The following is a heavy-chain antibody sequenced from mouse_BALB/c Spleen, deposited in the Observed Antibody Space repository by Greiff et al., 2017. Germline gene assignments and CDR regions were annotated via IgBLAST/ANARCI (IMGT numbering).Heavy chain of an antibody. CDR1: GYTFTSYV. J-gene: IGHJ2*01. CDR3: ARSVDCGTWGY. Sequence: VQLQQSGPELVKPGASVKMSCKASGYTFTSYVMHWVKQKPGQGLEWIGYINPYNDGTKYNEKFKGKATLTSDTSSSTAYMELSSLTSVDSSVCYSARSVDCGTWGYWGQGTTLTVSS. D-gene: IGHD1-1*01. CDR2: INPYNDGT. V-gene: IGHV1-14*01.